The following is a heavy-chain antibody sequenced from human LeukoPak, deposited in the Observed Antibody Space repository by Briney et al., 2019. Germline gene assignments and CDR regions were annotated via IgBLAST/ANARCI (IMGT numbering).Heavy chain of an antibody. Sequence: GGSLRLSCAASGLTFSTYSMNWVRQAPGKGLEWVSSISSSSSYIYYVDSVKGRFTISRDNAKNTLYLQMNSLRAEDTAVYYCARDSSPTTGGYYMDVWGKGTTVTVSS. D-gene: IGHD1-14*01. CDR1: GLTFSTYS. J-gene: IGHJ6*03. CDR3: ARDSSPTTGGYYMDV. V-gene: IGHV3-21*01. CDR2: ISSSSSYI.